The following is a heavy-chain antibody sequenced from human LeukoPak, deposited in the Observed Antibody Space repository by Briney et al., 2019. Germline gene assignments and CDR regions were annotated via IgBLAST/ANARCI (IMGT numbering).Heavy chain of an antibody. V-gene: IGHV3-48*03. J-gene: IGHJ4*02. D-gene: IGHD1-7*01. Sequence: GGSLRLSCAASGFTFSSYEMNWVRQAPGKGLEWVSYISSSGSTIYYADSRKGRFTISRDNSKNTLHLQMNSLRVEDTAVYYCARAHNWKYGTFDYWGQGTLVTVSS. CDR3: ARAHNWKYGTFDY. CDR2: ISSSGSTI. CDR1: GFTFSSYE.